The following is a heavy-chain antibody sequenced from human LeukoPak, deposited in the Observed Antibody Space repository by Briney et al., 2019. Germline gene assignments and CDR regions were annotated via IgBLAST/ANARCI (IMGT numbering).Heavy chain of an antibody. CDR1: GFTFSSYW. CDR3: ARGGEDIVVVVAATADY. CDR2: IKQDGSEK. V-gene: IGHV3-7*03. Sequence: GGSLRLSCAASGFTFSSYWMSWVRQAPGKGLEWVANIKQDGSEKYYVDSVKGRFTISRDNAKNSLYLQMNCLRAEDTAVYYCARGGEDIVVVVAATADYWGQGTLVTVSS. D-gene: IGHD2-15*01. J-gene: IGHJ4*02.